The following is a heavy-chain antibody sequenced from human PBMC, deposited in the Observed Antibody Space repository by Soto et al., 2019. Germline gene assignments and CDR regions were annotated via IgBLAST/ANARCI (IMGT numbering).Heavy chain of an antibody. CDR2: ISSNGGST. CDR1: GFTFSSYA. D-gene: IGHD5-12*01. Sequence: GGSLRLSCSASGFTFSSYAMHWVGLAPGKGLEYVSAISSNGGSTYYADSVKGRFTISRDNSKNTLYLQMSSLRAEDTAVYYCVIDQGGYRGYVFDYWGQGTLVTVSS. CDR3: VIDQGGYRGYVFDY. V-gene: IGHV3-64D*06. J-gene: IGHJ4*02.